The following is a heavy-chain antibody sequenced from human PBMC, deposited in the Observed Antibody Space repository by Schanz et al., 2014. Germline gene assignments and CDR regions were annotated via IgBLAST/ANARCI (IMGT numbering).Heavy chain of an antibody. CDR1: GGFISSINW. CDR2: INNSGSA. CDR3: ARDERDLPPSLFDF. V-gene: IGHV4-4*02. Sequence: QVQLQESGPGLVKPSGTLSLTCAVSGGFISSINWWSWVRHPRGTGLGWIGEINNSGSANYNPSVKRRVTISLDKSKSQVYLTLNAVTAADTAVYYCARDERDLPPSLFDFWGQGTLVTVSS. J-gene: IGHJ4*02. D-gene: IGHD2-2*01.